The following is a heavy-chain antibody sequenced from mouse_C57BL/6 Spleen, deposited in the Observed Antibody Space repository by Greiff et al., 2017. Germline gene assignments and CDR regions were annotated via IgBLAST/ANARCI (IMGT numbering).Heavy chain of an antibody. CDR3: TKGTVVDAMYD. CDR2: IDPENGDT. CDR1: GFNINDYY. J-gene: IGHJ4*01. Sequence: VQLQQSGAELVRPGASVKLSCTASGFNINDYYMHWVKQRPEQGLEWIGRIDPENGDTEYDPKFQGKATMTADTSSNTAYLQLSSLTSEDTAVYYWTKGTVVDAMYDWGQGTSVTVSS. D-gene: IGHD1-1*01. V-gene: IGHV14-1*01.